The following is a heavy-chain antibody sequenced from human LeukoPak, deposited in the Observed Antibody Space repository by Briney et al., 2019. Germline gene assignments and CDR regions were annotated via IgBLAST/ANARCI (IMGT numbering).Heavy chain of an antibody. Sequence: GGSLRLSCAASGFTFSTYAMSWARQAPGRGLEWVSVSGDNTYYADSVKGRFTISRDNSKNTLYLQMNSLRAEDTAVYYCASNWAYDYVVQSYWGQGTLVTVSS. V-gene: IGHV3-23*01. CDR2: SGDNT. CDR3: ASNWAYDYVVQSY. D-gene: IGHD3-16*01. CDR1: GFTFSTYA. J-gene: IGHJ4*02.